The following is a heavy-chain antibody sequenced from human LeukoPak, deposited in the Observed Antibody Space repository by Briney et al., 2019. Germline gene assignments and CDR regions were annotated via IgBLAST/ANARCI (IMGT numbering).Heavy chain of an antibody. Sequence: GASVKVSCKASGYTFTDYYIHWVRQAPGQGLEWMGWINPNSGGTNYAQRFQGRVTMTRDTSISTAYMELSRLRSDDTAVYYCARGWAEMIDYWGQGTLVTVSS. D-gene: IGHD5-24*01. CDR3: ARGWAEMIDY. J-gene: IGHJ4*02. CDR1: GYTFTDYY. CDR2: INPNSGGT. V-gene: IGHV1-2*02.